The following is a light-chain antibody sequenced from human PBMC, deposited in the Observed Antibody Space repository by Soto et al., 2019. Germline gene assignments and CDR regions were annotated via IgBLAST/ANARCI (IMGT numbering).Light chain of an antibody. J-gene: IGKJ1*01. Sequence: DIQMTQSPSSLSASIGDRVTITCRASQTINSFLNWYQQKPGKAPKVLIYAASSLQSGVPSRFSGSGSGTDFTLTISSLQPEDCATYYCQQSFSTPRTFGQGTKVEIK. CDR3: QQSFSTPRT. CDR1: QTINSF. CDR2: AAS. V-gene: IGKV1-39*01.